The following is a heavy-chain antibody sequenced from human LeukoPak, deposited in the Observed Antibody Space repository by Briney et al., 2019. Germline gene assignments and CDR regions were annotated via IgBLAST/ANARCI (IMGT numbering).Heavy chain of an antibody. V-gene: IGHV4-38-2*02. J-gene: IGHJ6*03. CDR1: GYDISSGYY. D-gene: IGHD1-26*01. Sequence: SETLSLTCSVSGYDISSGYYWGWIRQSSGKGLEWIGSIYHGGNTYYSQSLKSRVTISIDASKNQFSLRLTSVIAEDTAVYYCARVQGDYFMDAWGKGTTVTVSS. CDR3: ARVQGDYFMDA. CDR2: IYHGGNT.